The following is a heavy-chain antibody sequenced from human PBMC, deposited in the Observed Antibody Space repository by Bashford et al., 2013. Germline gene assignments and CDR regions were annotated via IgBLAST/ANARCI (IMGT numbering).Heavy chain of an antibody. CDR3: AKSGGAVVVAPYYYGMDV. V-gene: IGHV3-23*01. CDR2: ISGSGGST. D-gene: IGHD2-15*01. Sequence: GSLRLSCAASGFTFSSYAMSWVRQAPGKGLEWVSAISGSGGSTYYADSVKGRFTISRDNSKNTLYLQMNSLRAEDTAVYYCAKSGGAVVVAPYYYGMDVWGQGTTVTVSS. CDR1: GFTFSSYA. J-gene: IGHJ6*02.